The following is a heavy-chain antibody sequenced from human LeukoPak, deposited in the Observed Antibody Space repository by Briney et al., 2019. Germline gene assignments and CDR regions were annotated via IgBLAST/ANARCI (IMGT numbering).Heavy chain of an antibody. CDR3: ARHIATRIPFDY. CDR1: GGSISSSSYY. V-gene: IGHV4-39*01. D-gene: IGHD1-1*01. CDR2: IYYSGST. J-gene: IGHJ4*02. Sequence: PSEILSLTCTVSGGSISSSSYYWGWIRQPPGKGLEWIGTIYYSGSTYYNPSLKSRVTISVDTSKNQFSLKLSSVTAADTAVYYCARHIATRIPFDYWGQGTLVTVSS.